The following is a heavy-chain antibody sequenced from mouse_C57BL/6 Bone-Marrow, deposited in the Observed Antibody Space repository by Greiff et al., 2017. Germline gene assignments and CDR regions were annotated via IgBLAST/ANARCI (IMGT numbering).Heavy chain of an antibody. J-gene: IGHJ1*03. CDR3: ARRYFDV. CDR1: GFTFSSYT. Sequence: DVKLVESGGGLVKPGGSQKLSCAASGFTFSSYTMSWVRQTPEKRLEWVATISGGGGNTYYPDSVKGRFTISRDNAKNTLYLQMSSLRSEDTALYYCARRYFDVWGTGTTVTVSS. V-gene: IGHV5-9*01. CDR2: ISGGGGNT.